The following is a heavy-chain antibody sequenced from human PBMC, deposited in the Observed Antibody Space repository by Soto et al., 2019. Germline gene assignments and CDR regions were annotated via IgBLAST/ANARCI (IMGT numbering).Heavy chain of an antibody. V-gene: IGHV3-30*18. CDR3: AKVGAAGTARLYFDY. Sequence: GGSLRLSCAASGFTFSSFGMHWVRQAPGKGLEWVALISYNGHDKYYADSVKGRFTISRDNSRNTLYLQMNSLRPEDKAVYYCAKVGAAGTARLYFDYWGQGTLVTVSS. CDR1: GFTFSSFG. CDR2: ISYNGHDK. D-gene: IGHD6-13*01. J-gene: IGHJ4*02.